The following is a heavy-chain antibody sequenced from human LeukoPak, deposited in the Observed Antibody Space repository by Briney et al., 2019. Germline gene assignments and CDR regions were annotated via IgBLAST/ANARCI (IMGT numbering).Heavy chain of an antibody. CDR1: GGSISSYY. J-gene: IGHJ3*02. V-gene: IGHV4-59*12. D-gene: IGHD3-10*01. CDR2: IYYSGST. CDR3: ARSDGYGLVGI. Sequence: KPSETLSLTCTVSGGSISSYYWSWIQQPPGKGLEWIGYIYYSGSTNYNPSLKSRVTISVDTSKNQFSLTLSSVTAADTAVYYCARSDGYGLVGIWGQGTMVTVSS.